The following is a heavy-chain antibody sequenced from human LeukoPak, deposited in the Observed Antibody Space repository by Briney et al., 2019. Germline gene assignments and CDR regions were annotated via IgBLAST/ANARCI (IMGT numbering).Heavy chain of an antibody. J-gene: IGHJ4*02. CDR3: ARGSITIFGVVIIVFDY. V-gene: IGHV1-2*06. D-gene: IGHD3-3*01. CDR2: INPNSGGT. CDR1: GYTFTGYY. Sequence: GASVKVSCEASGYTFTGYYMHWVRQAPGQGLEWMGRINPNSGGTNYAQKFQGRVTMTRDTSISTAYMELSRLRSDDTAVYYCARGSITIFGVVIIVFDYWGQGTLVTVSS.